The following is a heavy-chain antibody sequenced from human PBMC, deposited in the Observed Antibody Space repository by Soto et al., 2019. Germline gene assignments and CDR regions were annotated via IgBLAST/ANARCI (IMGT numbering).Heavy chain of an antibody. CDR2: IKQDGSEK. Sequence: AGGSLRLSCAASGFTFSSYWMSWVRQAPGKGLEWVANIKQDGSEKYYVDSVKGRFTISRDNTKNSLYLQMNSLRAEDTAVYYCARELIVVVPAAIAERSVNWFDPWGQGTLVTVSS. CDR3: ARELIVVVPAAIAERSVNWFDP. J-gene: IGHJ5*02. V-gene: IGHV3-7*03. CDR1: GFTFSSYW. D-gene: IGHD2-2*01.